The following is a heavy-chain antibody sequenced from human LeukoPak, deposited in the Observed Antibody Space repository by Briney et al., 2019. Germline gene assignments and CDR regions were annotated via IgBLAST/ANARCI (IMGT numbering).Heavy chain of an antibody. CDR1: GFTFSTYW. D-gene: IGHD3-10*01. CDR2: IKKDGSEE. J-gene: IGHJ6*04. Sequence: PGGSLRLSCATSGFTFSTYWMTWVRQAPGKGLEWVANIKKDGSEEYYLDSVNGRFSIFRDNTKNSLYLQMNNLKVEDTGVYYCATEARGLGVWGKGTTVIISS. CDR3: ATEARGLGV. V-gene: IGHV3-7*01.